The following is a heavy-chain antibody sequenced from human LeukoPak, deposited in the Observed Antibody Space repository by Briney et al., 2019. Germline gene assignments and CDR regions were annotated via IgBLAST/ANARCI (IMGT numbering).Heavy chain of an antibody. V-gene: IGHV3-7*01. CDR1: GFAFSSYW. J-gene: IGHJ4*02. D-gene: IGHD2-15*01. CDR3: ARDGGRREDY. CDR2: IDPDGSHQ. Sequence: GGSLRLSCVASGFAFSSYWATWVRQAPGKGLEWVANIDPDGSHQYYVDSVKGRFTISKDNAKNSLYLQMNSLRAEDTAVYYCARDGGRREDYWGQGALVTVSS.